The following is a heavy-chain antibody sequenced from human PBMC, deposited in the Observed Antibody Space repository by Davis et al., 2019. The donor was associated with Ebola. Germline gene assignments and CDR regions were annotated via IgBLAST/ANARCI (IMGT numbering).Heavy chain of an antibody. CDR2: ISGSGGST. J-gene: IGHJ6*02. D-gene: IGHD3-10*01. CDR1: GFTFSSYG. CDR3: AREGVTMVQGVMDYYYYYGMDV. Sequence: GESLKISCAASGFTFSSYGMHWVRQAPGKGLEWVSAISGSGGSTYYADSVKGRFTISRDNSKNTLYLQMNSLRAEDTAVYYCAREGVTMVQGVMDYYYYYGMDVWGQGTTVTVSS. V-gene: IGHV3-23*01.